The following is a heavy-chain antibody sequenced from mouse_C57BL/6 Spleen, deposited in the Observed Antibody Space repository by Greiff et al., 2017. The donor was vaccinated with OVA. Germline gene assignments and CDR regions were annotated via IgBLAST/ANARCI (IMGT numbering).Heavy chain of an antibody. J-gene: IGHJ2*01. CDR1: GYSITSGYY. CDR2: ISYDGSN. V-gene: IGHV3-6*01. D-gene: IGHD2-3*01. Sequence: EVQLQESGPGLVKPSQSLSLTCSVTGYSITSGYYWNWIRQFPGNKLEWMGYISYDGSNNYNPSLKNRISITRDTSKNQFFLKLNSVTTEDTATYYCAISYDGYYFDYWGQGTTLTVSS. CDR3: AISYDGYYFDY.